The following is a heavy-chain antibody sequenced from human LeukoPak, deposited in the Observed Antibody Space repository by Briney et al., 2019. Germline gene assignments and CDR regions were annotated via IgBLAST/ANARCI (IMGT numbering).Heavy chain of an antibody. D-gene: IGHD6-6*01. J-gene: IGHJ4*02. CDR1: GGSISSGGYY. Sequence: PSETLSLTCTVSGGSISSGGYYWSWIRQHPGKGLEWIGYIYYSGSTYYNPSLKSRVTISVDTSKNQFSLKLCSVTAADTAVYYCAREYRAARPFLYFDYWGQGTLVTVSS. V-gene: IGHV4-31*03. CDR3: AREYRAARPFLYFDY. CDR2: IYYSGST.